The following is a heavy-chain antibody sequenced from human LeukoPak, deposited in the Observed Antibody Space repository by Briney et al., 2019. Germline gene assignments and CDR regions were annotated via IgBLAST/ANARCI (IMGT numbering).Heavy chain of an antibody. Sequence: SETLSLTCTVSGGSISSYYWSWIRQPPGKGLVWIGYVSYSGSTNYKPSLLSRITISADTSKNQFSLELRSVTAADTAVYYCARYYSSGWYGFDYWGQGTLVTVSS. CDR2: VSYSGST. D-gene: IGHD6-19*01. CDR3: ARYYSSGWYGFDY. V-gene: IGHV4-59*01. CDR1: GGSISSYY. J-gene: IGHJ4*02.